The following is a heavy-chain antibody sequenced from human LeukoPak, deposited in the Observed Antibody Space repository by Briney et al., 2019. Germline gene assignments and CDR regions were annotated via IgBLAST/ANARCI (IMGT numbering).Heavy chain of an antibody. CDR1: GFPVNKYE. V-gene: IGHV3-15*01. D-gene: IGHD5-12*01. J-gene: IGHJ4*02. CDR3: TTDSGYSGYDFRDY. Sequence: MPGGSLRLSCAASGFPVNKYEMHWVRQAPGKGLEWVGRIKSKTDGGTTDYAAPVKGRFTISRDDSKNTLYLQMNSLKTEDTAVYYCTTDSGYSGYDFRDYWGQGTLVTVSS. CDR2: IKSKTDGGTT.